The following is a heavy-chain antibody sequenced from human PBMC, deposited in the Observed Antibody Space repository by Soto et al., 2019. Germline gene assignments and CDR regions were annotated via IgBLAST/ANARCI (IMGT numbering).Heavy chain of an antibody. CDR2: IRSKAYGGTT. D-gene: IGHD4-4*01. V-gene: IGHV3-49*04. CDR3: TRTGQTVDY. Sequence: PGGSLRLSCTASGFTFGDYAMSWVRQAPGKGLEWVGFIRSKAYGGTTEYAASVKGRFTISRDDSKSIAYLQMNSLKTEDTAVYYCTRTGQTVDYWGQGNLVTVSS. J-gene: IGHJ4*02. CDR1: GFTFGDYA.